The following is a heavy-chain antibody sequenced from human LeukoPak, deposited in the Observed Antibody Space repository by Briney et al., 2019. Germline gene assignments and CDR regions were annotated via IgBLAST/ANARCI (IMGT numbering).Heavy chain of an antibody. Sequence: PSETLSLTCTVSGGSISSYYWSWIRQPPGKGLERIGYIYYSGSTNYTPSLKSRVTISVDTSKNQFSLKLSSVTAADTAVYYCARGVMATIDWFDPWGQETLVTVSS. CDR2: IYYSGST. D-gene: IGHD5-12*01. CDR3: ARGVMATIDWFDP. CDR1: GGSISSYY. J-gene: IGHJ5*02. V-gene: IGHV4-59*01.